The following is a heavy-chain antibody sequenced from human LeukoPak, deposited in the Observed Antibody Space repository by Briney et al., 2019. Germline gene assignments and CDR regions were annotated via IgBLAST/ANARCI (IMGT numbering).Heavy chain of an antibody. Sequence: GGSLRLSCAASGFSFSTYGMNWVRQAPGKGLEWVSSIKSSSAYIYYADSVKGRFTISRDNAKESLFLQMDSLRVEDTAVYYCARAYSNYYYYMDVWGRGTTVTVSS. CDR3: ARAYSNYYYYMDV. V-gene: IGHV3-21*01. J-gene: IGHJ6*03. CDR1: GFSFSTYG. D-gene: IGHD4-11*01. CDR2: IKSSSAYI.